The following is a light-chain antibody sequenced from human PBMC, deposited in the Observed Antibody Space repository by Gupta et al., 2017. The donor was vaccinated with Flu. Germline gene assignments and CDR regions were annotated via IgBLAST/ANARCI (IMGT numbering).Light chain of an antibody. CDR3: QQDDTTPVT. Sequence: DIVMTQSPDSLAVSLGERATINCKSSQNLLYSSNNKNYLAWYQQKPGQPPKLLIYWASTRESGVPDRFSGGGSGTDFTLTISSLQAEDVAVYYCQQDDTTPVTFGGGTRMEIK. J-gene: IGKJ4*01. V-gene: IGKV4-1*01. CDR1: QNLLYSSNNKNY. CDR2: WAS.